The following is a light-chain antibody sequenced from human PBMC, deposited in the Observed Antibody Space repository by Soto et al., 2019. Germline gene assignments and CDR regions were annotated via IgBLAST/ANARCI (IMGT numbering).Light chain of an antibody. V-gene: IGLV1-51*02. CDR2: ENN. CDR1: SPNIGSNY. J-gene: IGLJ2*01. Sequence: QSVLTQPPSVSAAPGQKVTISCSGSSPNIGSNYVSWYQQLPGTAPKLLISENNQRPSGIPDRFSGSKSGTSATLDITGLQTGDEADYYCGTWDSSLSAVVFGGGTKLTVL. CDR3: GTWDSSLSAVV.